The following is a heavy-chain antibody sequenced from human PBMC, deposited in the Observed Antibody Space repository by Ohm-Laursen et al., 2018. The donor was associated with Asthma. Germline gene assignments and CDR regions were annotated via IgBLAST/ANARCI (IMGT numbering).Heavy chain of an antibody. D-gene: IGHD2-15*01. CDR3: VRDLLHSPPTGY. Sequence: SLRLSCAASGFYFSSYSMHWVRQAPGERPEWLAFITSGRDIIHYADSVEGRFTISRDNAKKLLYLQMKSLRVEDTAVYYCVRDLLHSPPTGYWGQGTLVTVSS. J-gene: IGHJ4*02. CDR2: ITSGRDII. V-gene: IGHV3-48*01. CDR1: GFYFSSYS.